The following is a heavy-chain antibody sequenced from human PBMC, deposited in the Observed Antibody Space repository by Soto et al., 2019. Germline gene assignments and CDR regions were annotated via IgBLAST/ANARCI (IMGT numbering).Heavy chain of an antibody. CDR1: GGSFSGYY. CDR3: ARRTGYFANHHFDY. Sequence: SETLSLTCAVYGGSFSGYYWSWIRQPPGKGLEWIGEINHSGSTNYIPSLKSRVTISVDTSKNQFSLKLSSVTAADTAVYYCARRTGYFANHHFDYWGQGTLVTVSS. V-gene: IGHV4-34*01. D-gene: IGHD3-9*01. J-gene: IGHJ4*02. CDR2: INHSGST.